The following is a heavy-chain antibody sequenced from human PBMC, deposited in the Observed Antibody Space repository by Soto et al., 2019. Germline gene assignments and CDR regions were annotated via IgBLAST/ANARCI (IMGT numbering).Heavy chain of an antibody. Sequence: ASVKVSCKASGYTFTSYYMHWVRQAPGQGLEWMGIINPSGGSTSYAQKFQGRVTMTRDTSTSTVYMELSSLRSEDTAVYYCARGRYCTNGVCSTYYYYGMVVWGQGTTVTVSS. CDR2: INPSGGST. CDR3: ARGRYCTNGVCSTYYYYGMVV. J-gene: IGHJ6*02. CDR1: GYTFTSYY. D-gene: IGHD2-8*01. V-gene: IGHV1-46*01.